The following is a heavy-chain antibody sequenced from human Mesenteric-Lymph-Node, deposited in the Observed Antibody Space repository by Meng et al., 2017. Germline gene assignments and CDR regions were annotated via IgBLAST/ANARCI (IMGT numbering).Heavy chain of an antibody. CDR2: ILYDGNNK. CDR3: ARAESWGSGYDLVAFYFYFGMDV. D-gene: IGHD5-12*01. J-gene: IGHJ6*02. CDR1: GFTFSNYV. Sequence: GESLKISCAASGFTFSNYVMHWVRQAPGKGLEWVAVILYDGNNKKYADSVKGRFTLSRDNSKNTLYLQMNSLRTEDTAVYYCARAESWGSGYDLVAFYFYFGMDVWGQGTTVTVSS. V-gene: IGHV3-30*04.